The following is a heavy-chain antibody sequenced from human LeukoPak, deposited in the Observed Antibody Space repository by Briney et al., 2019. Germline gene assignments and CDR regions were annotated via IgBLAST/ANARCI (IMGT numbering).Heavy chain of an antibody. CDR3: AKGGDMIVVVNDI. V-gene: IGHV3-21*01. CDR2: ISSSSSYI. J-gene: IGHJ3*02. D-gene: IGHD3-22*01. CDR1: GFTFSSYS. Sequence: PGGSLRLSCAASGFTFSSYSMNWVRQAPGKGLEWVSSISSSSSYICYADSVKGRFTISRDNAKNSLYLQMNSLRAEDTAVYYCAKGGDMIVVVNDIWGQGTMVTVSS.